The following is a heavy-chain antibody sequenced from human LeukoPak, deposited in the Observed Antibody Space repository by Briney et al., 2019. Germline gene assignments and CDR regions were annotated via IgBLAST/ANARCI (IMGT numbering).Heavy chain of an antibody. CDR2: IGSTGSTI. CDR3: VRGAGAWFGELTFLFEF. Sequence: GGSLRLSCAAPGFTFTSYEMNWVRQAPGKGLEWVSYIGSTGSTISYADSVKGRFTLSRDNGKNSMHLQMNSLRAEDTAVYYCVRGAGAWFGELTFLFEFWGHGTLVTVSS. V-gene: IGHV3-48*03. D-gene: IGHD3-10*01. J-gene: IGHJ4*01. CDR1: GFTFTSYE.